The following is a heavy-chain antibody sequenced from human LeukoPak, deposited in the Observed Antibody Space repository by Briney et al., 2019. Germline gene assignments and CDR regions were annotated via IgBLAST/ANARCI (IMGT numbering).Heavy chain of an antibody. V-gene: IGHV1-69*13. CDR2: IIPIFGTA. J-gene: IGHJ6*04. D-gene: IGHD3-10*01. Sequence: ASVKVSCKASGGTFSSYAISWVRQAPGQGLEWMGGIIPIFGTANYAQKFQGRVTITADEYTSTDYMELSSLRSEDTAVYYCARDSYTMVRGVIPYYGMDVWGKGTTVTVSS. CDR1: GGTFSSYA. CDR3: ARDSYTMVRGVIPYYGMDV.